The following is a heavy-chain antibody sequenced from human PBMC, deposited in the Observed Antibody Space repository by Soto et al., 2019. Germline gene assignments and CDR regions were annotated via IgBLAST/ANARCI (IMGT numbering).Heavy chain of an antibody. D-gene: IGHD6-13*01. CDR2: SYSSGST. Sequence: SETLFLTCTVSGGAISFYNWNWIRQSPGKGLEWIGYSYSSGSTNYNPSLKSRVTISVDTPKNQFSLQLTYVTAADTAVYYCARGDSTTHGDSFDIWGQGTMVTVSS. CDR1: GGAISFYN. J-gene: IGHJ3*02. V-gene: IGHV4-59*01. CDR3: ARGDSTTHGDSFDI.